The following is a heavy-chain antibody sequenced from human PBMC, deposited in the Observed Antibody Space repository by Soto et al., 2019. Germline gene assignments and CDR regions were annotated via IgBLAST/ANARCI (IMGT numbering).Heavy chain of an antibody. CDR1: GFTFSSYS. CDR3: TREYYYDSSGYPSDY. Sequence: EVQLVESGGGLVQPGGSLRLSCAASGFTFSSYSMNWVRQAPGKGLEWVSSISSSSSSIYYADSVKGRFTISRDNAKNSLYLQMNSLRDEDTAVYYCTREYYYDSSGYPSDYWGQGTLVTVSS. CDR2: ISSSSSSI. V-gene: IGHV3-48*02. J-gene: IGHJ4*02. D-gene: IGHD3-22*01.